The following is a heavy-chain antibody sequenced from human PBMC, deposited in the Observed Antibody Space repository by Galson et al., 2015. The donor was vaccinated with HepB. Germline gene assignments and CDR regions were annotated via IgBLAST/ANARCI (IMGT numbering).Heavy chain of an antibody. CDR1: GFTFSSYG. D-gene: IGHD2-15*01. CDR2: IWYDGSNK. CDR3: ARDWGCSGGSCYDY. V-gene: IGHV3-33*01. Sequence: SLRLSCAASGFTFSSYGMHWVRQAPGKGLEWVAVIWYDGSNKYYADSVKGRFTISRDNSKNTLYLQMNSLRAEDTAVYYCARDWGCSGGSCYDYWGQGTLVTVSS. J-gene: IGHJ4*02.